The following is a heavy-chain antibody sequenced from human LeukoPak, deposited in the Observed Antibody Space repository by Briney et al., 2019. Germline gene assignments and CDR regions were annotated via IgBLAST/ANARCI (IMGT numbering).Heavy chain of an antibody. CDR1: RFTFSSHA. D-gene: IGHD6-19*01. V-gene: IGHV3-23*01. J-gene: IGHJ4*02. CDR3: AKYAMAGTPFFDY. Sequence: GGSLRLSCAASRFTFSSHAMSWVRQAPGKGLEWVSSISDSGDSTYYADSVKGRFTISRDNSKNTLYLQMNSLRAEDTAAYYCAKYAMAGTPFFDYWGQGTLVTVSS. CDR2: ISDSGDST.